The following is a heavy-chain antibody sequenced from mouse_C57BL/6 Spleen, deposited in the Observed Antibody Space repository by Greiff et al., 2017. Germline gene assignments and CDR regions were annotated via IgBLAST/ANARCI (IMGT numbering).Heavy chain of an antibody. CDR2: IYPGSGST. CDR3: ASYYDYDKGIDYYAMDY. V-gene: IGHV1-55*01. CDR1: GYTFTSYW. D-gene: IGHD2-4*01. Sequence: QVQLQQSGAELVKPGASVKMSCKASGYTFTSYWITWVKQRPGQGLEWIGDIYPGSGSTNYNEKFKSKATLTVDTSSSTAYMQLSSLTSEDSAVYYCASYYDYDKGIDYYAMDYWGQGTSVTVSS. J-gene: IGHJ4*01.